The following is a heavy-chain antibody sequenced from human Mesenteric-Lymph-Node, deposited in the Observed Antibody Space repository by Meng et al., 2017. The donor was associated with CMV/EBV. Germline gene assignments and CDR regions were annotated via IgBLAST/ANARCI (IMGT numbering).Heavy chain of an antibody. CDR1: GFTFSRHW. D-gene: IGHD3-3*01. CDR2: IRYDGSNK. J-gene: IGHJ4*02. CDR3: AKDMGFLEWLSYYFDY. V-gene: IGHV3-30*02. Sequence: GESLKISCAVSGFTFSRHWMYWVRQAPGKGLEWVAFIRYDGSNKYYADSVKGRFTISRDNSKNTLYLQMNSLRAEDTAVYYCAKDMGFLEWLSYYFDYWGQGTLVTVSS.